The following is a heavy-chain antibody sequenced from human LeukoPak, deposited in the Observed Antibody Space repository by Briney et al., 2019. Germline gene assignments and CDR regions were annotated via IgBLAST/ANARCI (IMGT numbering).Heavy chain of an antibody. CDR2: ISYDGSDK. D-gene: IGHD3-10*01. CDR1: GFTFSSYD. V-gene: IGHV3-30*18. CDR3: AKERNSYYYGSGSPPPGH. J-gene: IGHJ4*02. Sequence: GGSLRLSCAASGFTFSSYDMHWVRQAPGKGLEWVAVISYDGSDKYYADSVKGRFTVSRDNSENTLYLQMDSLRVEDTAVYYCAKERNSYYYGSGSPPPGHWGQGTLVTVSS.